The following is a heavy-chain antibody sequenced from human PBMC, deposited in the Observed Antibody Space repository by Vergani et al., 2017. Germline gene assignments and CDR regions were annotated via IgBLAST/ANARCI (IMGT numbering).Heavy chain of an antibody. CDR1: GFTLNTYG. CDR3: ANSESAGNVGVAYFGMDV. V-gene: IGHV3-30*02. CDR2: IRYDGSSE. Sequence: QVQILQSGGGVVQPGGSLRLSCTLSGFTLNTYGIHWVRQAPGKGLGWVSFIRYDGSSEYYGDTVKGRFTISRDKSQNTVHLQMNSLRTEDTAVYFCANSESAGNVGVAYFGMDVWGRGTMVTVSS. D-gene: IGHD1-26*01. J-gene: IGHJ6*02.